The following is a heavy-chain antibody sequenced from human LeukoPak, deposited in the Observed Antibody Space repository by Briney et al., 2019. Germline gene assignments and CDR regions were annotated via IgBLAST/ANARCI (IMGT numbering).Heavy chain of an antibody. D-gene: IGHD5-12*01. CDR2: IYSGGST. Sequence: PGGSLRLSCAAAGFTVSSSYMSWVRQAPGKGLEWVSVIYSGGSTYYADSVKGRFTISRHNSKNTLYLQMNSLRAEDTAVYYCARGFVGGYDFYYYYGMDVWGQGTTVTVSS. V-gene: IGHV3-53*04. J-gene: IGHJ6*02. CDR1: GFTVSSSY. CDR3: ARGFVGGYDFYYYYGMDV.